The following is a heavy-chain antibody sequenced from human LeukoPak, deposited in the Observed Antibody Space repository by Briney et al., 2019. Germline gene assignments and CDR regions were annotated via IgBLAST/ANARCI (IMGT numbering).Heavy chain of an antibody. CDR1: GFTFSNYD. CDR2: ISSSGSYM. D-gene: IGHD6-13*01. V-gene: IGHV3-21*04. CDR3: ASLRVAAAEDY. J-gene: IGHJ4*02. Sequence: GGSLRLSCAASGFTFSNYDMNWVRQAPGKGLQWVSSISSSGSYMYYADSVKGRFTISRDNSKNTLYLQMNSLRAEDTAVYYCASLRVAAAEDYWGQGTLVTVSS.